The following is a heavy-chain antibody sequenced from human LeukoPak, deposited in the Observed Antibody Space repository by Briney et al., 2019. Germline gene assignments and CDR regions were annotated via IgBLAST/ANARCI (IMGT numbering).Heavy chain of an antibody. CDR1: GYTFTTYY. CDR3: ARGSRPVYNLLTGKRYFDY. CDR2: INPSGGST. Sequence: GASVTVSCKASGYTFTTYYVHWVRQAPGQGLEWMGIINPSGGSTTYAQKFRGRLTMTRDMSTSTVYMELSSLRSEDTAVYYCARGSRPVYNLLTGKRYFDYWGQGTLLTVSS. V-gene: IGHV1-46*01. J-gene: IGHJ4*02. D-gene: IGHD3-9*01.